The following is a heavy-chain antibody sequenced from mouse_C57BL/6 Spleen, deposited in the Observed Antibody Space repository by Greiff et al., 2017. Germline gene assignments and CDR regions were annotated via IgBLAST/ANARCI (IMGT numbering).Heavy chain of an antibody. Sequence: QVQLQQPGAELVMPGASVKLSCKASGYTFTSYWMHWVKQRPGQGLEWIGEIDPSDSYTNYNQKFKGKSTLTVDKSSSTAYMQLSSLTSEDSAVYYCASGGLITTVVPFAYWGQGTGHCLC. J-gene: IGHJ3*01. CDR2: IDPSDSYT. V-gene: IGHV1-69*01. CDR1: GYTFTSYW. CDR3: ASGGLITTVVPFAY. D-gene: IGHD1-1*01.